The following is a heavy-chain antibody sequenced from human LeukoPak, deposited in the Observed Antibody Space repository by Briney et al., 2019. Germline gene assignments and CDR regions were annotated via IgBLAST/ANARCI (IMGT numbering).Heavy chain of an antibody. CDR3: ARVRGASAAGIIDS. V-gene: IGHV1-18*01. D-gene: IGHD6-13*01. CDR1: GYTFTSYG. Sequence: ASVKVSCKASGYTFTSYGISWVRQAPGQGLEWMGWISAYNGNTNYAQKLQGRVTMTADTSTSTAYMELRSLRADDTAVYYCARVRGASAAGIIDSWGQGTLVIVSA. CDR2: ISAYNGNT. J-gene: IGHJ4*02.